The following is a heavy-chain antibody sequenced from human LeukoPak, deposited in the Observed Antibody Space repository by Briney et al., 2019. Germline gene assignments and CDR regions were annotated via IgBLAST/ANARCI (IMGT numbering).Heavy chain of an antibody. Sequence: PGGSLRLSCAASGFTFSSYAMHWVRQAPGKGLEWVAVISYDGSNKYYADSVKGRFTISRDNSKNTLYLQMNSLRAEDTAVYYCAREGALTSFYYWGQGTLVTVSS. J-gene: IGHJ4*02. V-gene: IGHV3-30*04. D-gene: IGHD3-16*01. CDR2: ISYDGSNK. CDR1: GFTFSSYA. CDR3: AREGALTSFYY.